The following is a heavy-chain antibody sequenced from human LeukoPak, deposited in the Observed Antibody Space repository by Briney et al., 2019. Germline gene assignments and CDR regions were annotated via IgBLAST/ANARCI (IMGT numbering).Heavy chain of an antibody. CDR1: GGTFSSYA. CDR3: ARDILPVDGYYDSSGGTEDAFDI. D-gene: IGHD3-22*01. V-gene: IGHV1-69*13. CDR2: IIPIFGTA. J-gene: IGHJ3*02. Sequence: ASVKVSCKASGGTFSSYAISWVRQAPGQGLEWMGGIIPIFGTASYAQKFQGRVTITADESTSTAYMELSSLRSEDTAVYYCARDILPVDGYYDSSGGTEDAFDIWGQGTMVTVSS.